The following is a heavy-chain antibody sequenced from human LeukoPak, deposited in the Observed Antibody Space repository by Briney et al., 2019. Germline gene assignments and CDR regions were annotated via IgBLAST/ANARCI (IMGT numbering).Heavy chain of an antibody. CDR3: ARRYDTSGSPFNY. J-gene: IGHJ4*02. CDR1: GGSITSRGYY. CDR2: IYYTGST. V-gene: IGHV4-31*03. D-gene: IGHD3-22*01. Sequence: SETLSLTCTVSGGSITSRGYYWSWIRQHPGQGLEWIGYIYYTGSTYYNPSLKSRVTISVDTSKNQFSLKLSSVTAVDTAVYYCARRYDTSGSPFNYWGQGTLVTVSS.